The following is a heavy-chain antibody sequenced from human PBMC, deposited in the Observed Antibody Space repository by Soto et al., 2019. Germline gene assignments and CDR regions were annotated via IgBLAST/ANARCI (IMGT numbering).Heavy chain of an antibody. D-gene: IGHD6-25*01. J-gene: IGHJ5*02. Sequence: TLSLTCTVSGGSISTYYWSWIRHPPGKGLEWIGYIYYDGSTSYNPSLRSRVTISVDTSKNQFSLILSSVTSADTAVYYCARDQLSSGLYVWFDPWGQGTLVTVSS. CDR1: GGSISTYY. CDR3: ARDQLSSGLYVWFDP. V-gene: IGHV4-59*01. CDR2: IYYDGST.